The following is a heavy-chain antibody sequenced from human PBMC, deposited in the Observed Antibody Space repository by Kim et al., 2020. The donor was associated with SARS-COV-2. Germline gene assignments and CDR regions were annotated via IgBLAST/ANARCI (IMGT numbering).Heavy chain of an antibody. CDR2: INAGGGNT. CDR3: AKDQIGVAASID. Sequence: GGSLRLSCAASGFTFSSYGMTWVRQAPGKGLEWVSAINAGGGNTYYADSVKGRFTISRDNSKNTLYLQMNSLRAEDTAVYYCAKDQIGVAASIDWGQGTLVTVSS. CDR1: GFTFSSYG. J-gene: IGHJ1*01. V-gene: IGHV3-23*01. D-gene: IGHD6-13*01.